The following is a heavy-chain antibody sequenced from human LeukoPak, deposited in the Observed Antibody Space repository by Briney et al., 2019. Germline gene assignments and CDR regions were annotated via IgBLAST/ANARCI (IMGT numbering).Heavy chain of an antibody. D-gene: IGHD6-19*01. V-gene: IGHV3-48*04. Sequence: GGSLRLSCAASGFTFSSYWMSWVRQAPGKGLEWVSYISSSGSTMYYADSAKGRFTISRDNAKNSLYLQMNSLRAEDTAVYYCARQYSSGWYNFDCWGQGTLVTVSS. CDR1: GFTFSSYW. J-gene: IGHJ4*02. CDR3: ARQYSSGWYNFDC. CDR2: ISSSGSTM.